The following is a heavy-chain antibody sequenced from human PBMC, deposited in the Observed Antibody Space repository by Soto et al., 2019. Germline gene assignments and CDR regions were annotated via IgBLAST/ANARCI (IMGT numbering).Heavy chain of an antibody. J-gene: IGHJ4*02. Sequence: SETLSLTCFVSGDSISGTSDYWGWIRQFPGKGLEWIGNIYSGGNPYYNPSLKSRVTMSVDASKNQFALKLRSLRSDDTAVYYCAGRGLWYYDYWGQGTLVTVSS. D-gene: IGHD3-10*01. CDR3: AGRGLWYYDY. CDR1: GDSISGTSDY. CDR2: IYSGGNP. V-gene: IGHV4-39*01.